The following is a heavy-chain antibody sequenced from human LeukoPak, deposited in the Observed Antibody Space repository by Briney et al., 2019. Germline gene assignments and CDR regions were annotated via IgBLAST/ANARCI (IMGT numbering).Heavy chain of an antibody. D-gene: IGHD5-18*01. CDR2: IYYSGST. V-gene: IGHV4-59*01. CDR1: GGSISSYY. J-gene: IGHJ5*02. Sequence: PSETLSLTCTVSGGSISSYYWSWIRQPPGKGLEWIRYIYYSGSTNYNPSLKSRVTISVDTSKNQFSLKLSSVTAADTAVYYCARGYSYGSTINWFDPWGQGTLVTVSS. CDR3: ARGYSYGSTINWFDP.